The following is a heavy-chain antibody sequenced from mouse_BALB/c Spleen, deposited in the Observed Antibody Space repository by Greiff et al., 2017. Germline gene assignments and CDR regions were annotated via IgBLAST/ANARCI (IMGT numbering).Heavy chain of an antibody. Sequence: EVHLVESGGGLVKPGGSLKLSCAASGFTFSDYYMYWVRQTPEKRLEWVATISDGGSYTYYPDSVKGRFTISRDNAKNNLYLQMSSLKSEDTAMYYCARAKYGNSYWYFDVWGAGTTVTVSS. V-gene: IGHV5-4*02. CDR1: GFTFSDYY. CDR2: ISDGGSYT. CDR3: ARAKYGNSYWYFDV. D-gene: IGHD2-10*02. J-gene: IGHJ1*01.